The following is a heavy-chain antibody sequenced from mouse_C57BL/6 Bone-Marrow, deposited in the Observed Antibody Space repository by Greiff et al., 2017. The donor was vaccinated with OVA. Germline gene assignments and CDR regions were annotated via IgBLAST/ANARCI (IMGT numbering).Heavy chain of an antibody. CDR3: SGLLRGAMDD. V-gene: IGHV1-22*01. J-gene: IGHJ4*01. D-gene: IGHD1-1*01. CDR1: GYTFTDYN. Sequence: EVQLQQSGPELVKPGASVKMSCKASGYTFTDYNMHWVKQSHGQSLEWIGYINPNNGGTSYNQKFKGKATLTVNKSSSTAYMELRSLTSEDSAVYYCSGLLRGAMDDWGQGTSVTVSS. CDR2: INPNNGGT.